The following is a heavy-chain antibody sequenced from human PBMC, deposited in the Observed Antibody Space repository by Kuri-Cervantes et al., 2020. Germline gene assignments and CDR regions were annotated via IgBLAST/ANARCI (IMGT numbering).Heavy chain of an antibody. Sequence: ASVKVSCKASGYTFTSYDISWVRQAPGQGLEWMGGIIAYNGNTNYAQKLQGRVTITTDTSTSKAYMELSRLRADDTAVDYCARDKQDHDWFDPWGQGTLVTVSS. CDR1: GYTFTSYD. CDR3: ARDKQDHDWFDP. J-gene: IGHJ5*02. D-gene: IGHD1-14*01. CDR2: IIAYNGNT. V-gene: IGHV1-18*01.